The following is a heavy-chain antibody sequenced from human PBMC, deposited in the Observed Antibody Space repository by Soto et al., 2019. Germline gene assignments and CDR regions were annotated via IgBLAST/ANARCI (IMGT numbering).Heavy chain of an antibody. CDR3: ARSREGSYDFWSGYYTERMYYYGMDV. Sequence: PSETLSLTCTVSGGSISSGGYYWSWIRQHPGKGLEWIGYIYYSGSTYYNPSLKSRVTISVDTSKIQFSLKLSSVTAADTAVYYCARSREGSYDFWSGYYTERMYYYGMDVWGQGTTVTVSS. J-gene: IGHJ6*02. CDR1: GGSISSGGYY. V-gene: IGHV4-31*03. D-gene: IGHD3-3*01. CDR2: IYYSGST.